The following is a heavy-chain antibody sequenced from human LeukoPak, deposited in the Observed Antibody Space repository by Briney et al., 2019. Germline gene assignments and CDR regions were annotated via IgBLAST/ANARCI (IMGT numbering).Heavy chain of an antibody. D-gene: IGHD5-24*01. J-gene: IGHJ4*02. CDR2: IYYSGST. CDR1: GGSISSYY. Sequence: PSETLSLTCTVSGGSISSYYWSWIRQPPGKGLEWIGYIYYSGSTNYNPSLKSRVTISVDTSKNQFSLKLSSVTAADTAVYYCARGGRWLQFPNFDYWGQGTLVTVSS. CDR3: ARGGRWLQFPNFDY. V-gene: IGHV4-59*01.